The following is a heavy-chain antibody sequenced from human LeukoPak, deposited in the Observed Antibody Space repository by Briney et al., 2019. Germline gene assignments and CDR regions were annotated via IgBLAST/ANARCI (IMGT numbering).Heavy chain of an antibody. D-gene: IGHD3-16*02. J-gene: IGHJ4*02. CDR2: ISSSGSTI. CDR3: SGGVTFGGVIVPFDY. CDR1: GFTFSDYY. V-gene: IGHV3-11*04. Sequence: GALRLSCAASGFTFSDYYMSWIRQAPGKGLEWVSYISSSGSTIYYADSVKGRFTISRDNAKNSLYLQMNSLRAEDTAVYYCSGGVTFGGVIVPFDYWGQGTLVTVSS.